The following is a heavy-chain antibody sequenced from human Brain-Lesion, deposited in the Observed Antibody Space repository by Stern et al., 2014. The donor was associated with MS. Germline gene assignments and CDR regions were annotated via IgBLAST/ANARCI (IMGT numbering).Heavy chain of an antibody. CDR3: ARVAALAMPLQYNWFDP. CDR1: GDSISSGGYY. V-gene: IGHV4-31*01. J-gene: IGHJ5*02. CDR2: IYYSGNS. Sequence: QLQLQESGPGLVKPSQTLSLTCSVSGDSISSGGYYWSWIRQHPGKALQWIGNIYYSGNSYYNPSLKSLVTISVDMSKNQFSLNLNSVTAADTAVYFCARVAALAMPLQYNWFDPWGQGILVTVSS. D-gene: IGHD2-2*01.